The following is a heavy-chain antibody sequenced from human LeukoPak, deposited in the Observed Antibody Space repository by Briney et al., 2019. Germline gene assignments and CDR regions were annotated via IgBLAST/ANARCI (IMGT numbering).Heavy chain of an antibody. CDR3: ARDTVYDSSGYYWNYFDY. V-gene: IGHV1-8*01. CDR1: GYTFTSYD. Sequence: ASVKVSRKASGYTFTSYDINWVRQATGQGLEWMGWMNPNSGNTGYAQKFQGRVTMTRNTSISTAYMELGRLRSDDTAVYYCARDTVYDSSGYYWNYFDYWGQGTLVTVSS. CDR2: MNPNSGNT. J-gene: IGHJ4*02. D-gene: IGHD3-22*01.